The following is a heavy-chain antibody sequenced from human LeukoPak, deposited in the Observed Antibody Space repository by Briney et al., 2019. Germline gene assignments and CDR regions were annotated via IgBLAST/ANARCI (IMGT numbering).Heavy chain of an antibody. V-gene: IGHV4-4*02. CDR1: GGSISSDNW. J-gene: IGHJ1*01. CDR3: ATNGWYCLDH. CDR2: IYHSGST. D-gene: IGHD6-19*01. Sequence: SEALSLTCAVSGGSISSDNWWSWVRQPPGKGLEWIGEIYHSGSTNYNPSLQSRVTISVDKSNNHFSLRLTSVTAADTAVYYCATNGWYCLDHWGQGALVTVSS.